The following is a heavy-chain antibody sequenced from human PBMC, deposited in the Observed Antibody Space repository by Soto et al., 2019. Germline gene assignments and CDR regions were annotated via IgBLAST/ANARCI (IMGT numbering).Heavy chain of an antibody. D-gene: IGHD3-3*01. CDR3: ARDHSSTNYDFWSGYSYYFDY. J-gene: IGHJ4*02. Sequence: GGSLRLSCAASGFTFSSYAMHWVRQAPGKGLEWVAVISYDGSNKYYADSVKGRFTISRDNSQNTLYLQMNSLRAEDTAVYYCARDHSSTNYDFWSGYSYYFDYWGQGTLVTV. V-gene: IGHV3-30-3*01. CDR2: ISYDGSNK. CDR1: GFTFSSYA.